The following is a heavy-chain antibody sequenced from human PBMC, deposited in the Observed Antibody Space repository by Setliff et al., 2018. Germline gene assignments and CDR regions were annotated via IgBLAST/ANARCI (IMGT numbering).Heavy chain of an antibody. CDR2: ITAYDGNT. CDR3: VRSSAPQVVLAADFDF. CDR1: SYTFTNYG. V-gene: IGHV1-18*01. D-gene: IGHD6-19*01. Sequence: ASVKVSCKTSSYTFTNYGINWVRQAPGRGLEWMGWITAYDGNTHYAQKFQGRVTTTADASTSTANMELRGLRSDDTAVYYCVRSSAPQVVLAADFDFWGQGTPVTVSS. J-gene: IGHJ4*02.